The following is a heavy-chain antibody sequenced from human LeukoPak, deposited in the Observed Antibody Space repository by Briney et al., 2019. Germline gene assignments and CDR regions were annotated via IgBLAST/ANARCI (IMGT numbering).Heavy chain of an antibody. CDR2: IIPIFGTA. V-gene: IGHV1-69*05. J-gene: IGHJ4*02. CDR3: ARGSQAARPLDY. Sequence: SVKVSCKVSGGTFSSYAISWVRQAPGQGLEWMGRIIPIFGTANYAQKFQGRVTITTDESTSTAYMELSSLRSEDTAVYYCARGSQAARPLDYWGQGTLVTVSS. D-gene: IGHD6-6*01. CDR1: GGTFSSYA.